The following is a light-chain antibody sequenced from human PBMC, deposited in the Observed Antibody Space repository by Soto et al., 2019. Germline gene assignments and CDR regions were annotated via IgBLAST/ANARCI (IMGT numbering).Light chain of an antibody. J-gene: IGKJ1*01. Sequence: DIVMTQSPDSLAVSLGERATINCKSSQSVLYSSNNKNYLAWYQQKPGQPPKALIYWASTRESGVPDRFSGSGSGTDFTLTISSLQAEDVAVYYCQQYYTTPWTVGQGTKVDSK. CDR3: QQYYTTPWT. CDR2: WAS. CDR1: QSVLYSSNNKNY. V-gene: IGKV4-1*01.